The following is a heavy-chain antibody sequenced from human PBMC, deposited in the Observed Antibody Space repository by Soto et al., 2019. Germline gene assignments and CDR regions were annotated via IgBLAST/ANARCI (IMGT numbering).Heavy chain of an antibody. CDR2: ISYDGSNK. V-gene: IGHV3-30-3*01. J-gene: IGHJ6*02. Sequence: QVQLVESGGGVVQPGRSLRLSCAASGFTFSSYAMHWVRQAPGKGLEWVAVISYDGSNKYYADSVKGRFTNSRDNSKNTLYLQMNSLRAEDTAVYYCARDSGGYYYYGMDVWGQGTTVTVSS. CDR1: GFTFSSYA. D-gene: IGHD3-10*01. CDR3: ARDSGGYYYYGMDV.